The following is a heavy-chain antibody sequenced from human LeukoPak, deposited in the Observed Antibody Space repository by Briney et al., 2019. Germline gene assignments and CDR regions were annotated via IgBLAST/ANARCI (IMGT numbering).Heavy chain of an antibody. Sequence: GGSLRLSCAASGFTSRDYWMTWVRQAPGKGLEWVAGIKQDGGDKNYVDSAKGRFTISRDNAKNSLYLQMDSLRAEDTAVYYCVRAGYTYGTLYFWGQGTLVTVSS. J-gene: IGHJ4*02. V-gene: IGHV3-7*01. CDR1: GFTSRDYW. D-gene: IGHD5-18*01. CDR2: IKQDGGDK. CDR3: VRAGYTYGTLYF.